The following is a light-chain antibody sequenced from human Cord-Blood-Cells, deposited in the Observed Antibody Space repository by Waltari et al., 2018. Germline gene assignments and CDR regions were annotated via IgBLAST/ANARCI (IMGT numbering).Light chain of an antibody. J-gene: IGLJ3*02. CDR3: CTYAGSYTWV. CDR1: SSDVGGYNY. Sequence: QSDLTQTRSVSGSPGQSVTISCTGTSSDVGGYNYVSWYQQPPGKAPKLMIYDVSKRPSVVPDRFSGSKSGNTASLTISGLQAEDEADYYCCTYAGSYTWVFGGGTKLTVL. CDR2: DVS. V-gene: IGLV2-11*01.